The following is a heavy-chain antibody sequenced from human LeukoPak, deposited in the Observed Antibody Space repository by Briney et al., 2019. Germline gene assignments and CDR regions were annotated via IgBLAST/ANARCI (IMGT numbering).Heavy chain of an antibody. CDR3: ARGQPDTIFGVVIIRHYYYMDV. CDR2: INHSGST. D-gene: IGHD3-3*01. V-gene: IGHV4-34*01. Sequence: PSETLSLTCAVYGGSFSGYYWSWIRQPPGKGLEWIGEINHSGSTNYNPSLKSRVTISVDTSKNQFSPKLSSVTAADTAVYYCARGQPDTIFGVVIIRHYYYMDVWGKGTTVTVSS. J-gene: IGHJ6*03. CDR1: GGSFSGYY.